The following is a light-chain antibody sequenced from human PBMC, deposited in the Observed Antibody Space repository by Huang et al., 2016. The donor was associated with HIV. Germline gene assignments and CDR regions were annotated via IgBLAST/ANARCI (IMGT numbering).Light chain of an antibody. CDR1: QSLLHSNGYNY. Sequence: DIVMTQSPLSLPVTPGEPASISCRSSQSLLHSNGYNYLDLYLQKPGQSPHLLIYLGANRASGVPDRFSGSGTGTDFTLNISRVEAEDVGVYYCMQALQTLLTFGGGTKVEIK. CDR2: LGA. V-gene: IGKV2-28*01. CDR3: MQALQTLLT. J-gene: IGKJ4*01.